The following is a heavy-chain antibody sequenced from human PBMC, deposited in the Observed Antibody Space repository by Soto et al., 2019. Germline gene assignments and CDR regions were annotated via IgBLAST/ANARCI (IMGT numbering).Heavy chain of an antibody. D-gene: IGHD2-15*01. J-gene: IGHJ5*02. CDR3: ARHQIVVVVAATQSPWFDP. Sequence: SETLSLTCTVSGGSISSSSYYWGWIRQPPGKGLEWIGSIYYSGSTYYNPSLKSRVTISVDTSKNQFSLKLSSVTAADTAVYYCARHQIVVVVAATQSPWFDPWGQGTLVTVSS. CDR1: GGSISSSSYY. V-gene: IGHV4-39*01. CDR2: IYYSGST.